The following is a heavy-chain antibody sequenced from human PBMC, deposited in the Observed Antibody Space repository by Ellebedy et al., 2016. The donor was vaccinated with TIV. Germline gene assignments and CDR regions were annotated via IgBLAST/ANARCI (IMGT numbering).Heavy chain of an antibody. CDR2: VYHSGST. J-gene: IGHJ6*02. V-gene: IGHV4-39*07. D-gene: IGHD3-10*01. Sequence: MPSETLSLTCTVSGGSISSSSYYWGWIRQPPGKGLEWIGSVYHSGSTYSNPSLKSRVTIEIDTSENQFSLKLDSVTAADTAVYYCASAPDYYHYGMDVWGQGTTVTVSS. CDR3: ASAPDYYHYGMDV. CDR1: GGSISSSSYY.